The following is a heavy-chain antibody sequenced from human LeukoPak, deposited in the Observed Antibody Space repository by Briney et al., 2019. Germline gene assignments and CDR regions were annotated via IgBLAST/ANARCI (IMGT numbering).Heavy chain of an antibody. CDR1: DGSINGYY. J-gene: IGHJ4*02. CDR2: IYHSGTT. Sequence: SETLSLTCTLSDGSINGYYWSWIRQSPDKGLEYIGYIYHSGTTNYNPSLKSRVTMSVDTSKNQFSLRLTSVTAADTALYYCAKRSYYGSAYYLDYWRQGTLVTVSS. CDR3: AKRSYYGSAYYLDY. V-gene: IGHV4-59*12. D-gene: IGHD3-10*01.